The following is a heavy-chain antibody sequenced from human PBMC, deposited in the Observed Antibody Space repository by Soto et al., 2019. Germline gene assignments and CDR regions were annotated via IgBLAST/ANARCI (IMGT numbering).Heavy chain of an antibody. CDR2: ISGTGDNT. Sequence: PGGSLRLSCAASGFTFSSYAMSWVRQAPGMGLEWVSAISGTGDNTYYADSVKGRFTISRDNSKNTLYLQVNSLRGEDTAVYFCAKARTPTSVVVTARLDPGGQGTLVTVSS. J-gene: IGHJ5*02. D-gene: IGHD2-21*02. V-gene: IGHV3-23*01. CDR1: GFTFSSYA. CDR3: AKARTPTSVVVTARLDP.